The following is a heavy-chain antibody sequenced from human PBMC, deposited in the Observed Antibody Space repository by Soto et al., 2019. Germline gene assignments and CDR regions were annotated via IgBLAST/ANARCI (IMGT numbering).Heavy chain of an antibody. CDR3: AKGSSGYVFDY. D-gene: IGHD3-22*01. J-gene: IGHJ4*02. Sequence: GGALRLSCPASGFTFSSYAMSWVRQAPGKGLEWVSAISGSGGSTNYADSVKGRFTISRDKSKNTLYVQMNSLRAEDTAIYYCAKGSSGYVFDYWGQGTLVTVSS. CDR1: GFTFSSYA. V-gene: IGHV3-23*01. CDR2: ISGSGGST.